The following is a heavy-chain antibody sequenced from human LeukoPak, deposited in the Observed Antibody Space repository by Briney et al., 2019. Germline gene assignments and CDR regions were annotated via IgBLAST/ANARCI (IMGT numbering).Heavy chain of an antibody. V-gene: IGHV3-73*01. Sequence: GGSLKLSCAASGFTFSGSAVHWVRQASGKGLEGFGRIRSRADNYATAYGASVKGRFTISRDDSKNTAYLQMNSLKTEDTAIYYCTSGYCSGTSCYPQFDPWGQGTLVTVSS. CDR1: GFTFSGSA. CDR3: TSGYCSGTSCYPQFDP. CDR2: IRSRADNYAT. J-gene: IGHJ5*02. D-gene: IGHD2-2*03.